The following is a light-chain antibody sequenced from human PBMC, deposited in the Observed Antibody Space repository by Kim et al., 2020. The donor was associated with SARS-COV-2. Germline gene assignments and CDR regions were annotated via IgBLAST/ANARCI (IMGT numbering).Light chain of an antibody. J-gene: IGLJ1*01. CDR1: SLRSYY. Sequence: SSELTQDSAVSVALGQTVRITCQGDSLRSYYASWYQQKPGQAPVLVIYGKNNRPSGIPDRFSGSSSGNTASLTITGAQAEDEADYYCNSRDSSGNHVFGAGTKVTVL. CDR2: GKN. V-gene: IGLV3-19*01. CDR3: NSRDSSGNHV.